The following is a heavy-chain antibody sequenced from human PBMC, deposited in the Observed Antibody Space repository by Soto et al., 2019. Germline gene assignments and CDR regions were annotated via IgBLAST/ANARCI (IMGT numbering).Heavy chain of an antibody. D-gene: IGHD6-19*01. J-gene: IGHJ4*02. V-gene: IGHV3-30-3*01. CDR2: ISYDGSNK. Sequence: QVQLVESGGGVVQPGRSLRLSCAASGCTFSSYAMHWVRQVPGKGLEWVAVISYDGSNKYYADSVKGRFTISRDNSKNTLYLQMNSLRAEETAVYYCGSSGWSNPFDYWGQGTLVTVSS. CDR1: GCTFSSYA. CDR3: GSSGWSNPFDY.